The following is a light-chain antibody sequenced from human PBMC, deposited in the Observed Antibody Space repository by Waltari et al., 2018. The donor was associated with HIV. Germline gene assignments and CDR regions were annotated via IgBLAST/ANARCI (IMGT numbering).Light chain of an antibody. J-gene: IGLJ3*02. CDR2: YDS. CDR1: NIGSKG. CDR3: QVWHISTDHWV. V-gene: IGLV3-21*04. Sequence: SYVLTQPPSVSVAPGKTASITCEAANIGSKGVHWYQQKPGQAPILVIYYDSDRPSGILERFSGSNSGNTATLTISRVEAGDEADYYCQVWHISTDHWVFGAGTKLTVL.